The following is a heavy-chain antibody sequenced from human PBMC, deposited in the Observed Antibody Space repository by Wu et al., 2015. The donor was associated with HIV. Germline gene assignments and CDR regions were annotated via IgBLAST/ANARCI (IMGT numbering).Heavy chain of an antibody. CDR1: GGTFSSYA. CDR2: IIPIFGTA. Sequence: QVQLVQSGAEVKKPGSSVKVSCKASGGTFSSYAISWVRQAPGQGLEWMGRIIPIFGTANYAQKFQGRVTITADESTSTAYMELSSLRSEDTAVYYCARDGPMVRGVSFHYYYYYGMDVWGQGDHGHRLL. J-gene: IGHJ6*02. CDR3: ARDGPMVRGVSFHYYYYYGMDV. D-gene: IGHD3-10*01. V-gene: IGHV1-69*18.